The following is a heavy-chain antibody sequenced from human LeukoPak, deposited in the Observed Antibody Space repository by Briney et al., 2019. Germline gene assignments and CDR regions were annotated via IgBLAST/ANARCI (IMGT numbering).Heavy chain of an antibody. J-gene: IGHJ4*02. CDR3: ATGQEPQKLSPDY. CDR2: IYPGDSDT. CDR1: GYSFTSYW. V-gene: IGHV5-51*01. Sequence: GESLKISCKGSGYSFTSYWIGWVRQIPGKGLEWMGIIYPGDSDTRYSPSFQGQVTISTDKSISTAYLQWSSLKASHTAMYYCATGQEPQKLSPDYWGQGTLVTVSS. D-gene: IGHD1-14*01.